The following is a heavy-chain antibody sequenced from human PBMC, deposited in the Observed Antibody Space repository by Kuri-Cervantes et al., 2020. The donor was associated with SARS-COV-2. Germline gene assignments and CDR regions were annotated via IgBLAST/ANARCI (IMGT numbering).Heavy chain of an antibody. D-gene: IGHD2-21*01. V-gene: IGHV3-7*01. CDR2: IKQDGSEK. J-gene: IGHJ4*02. CDR1: GFTFSSYW. Sequence: GESLKISCAASGFTFSSYWMSWVRQAPGKGLEWVANIKQDGSEKYYVDSVKGRFTISRDNSQNTLYLHMKSLRSEDTAMYYCAKDRVGVQDFWGQGTLVTVSS. CDR3: AKDRVGVQDF.